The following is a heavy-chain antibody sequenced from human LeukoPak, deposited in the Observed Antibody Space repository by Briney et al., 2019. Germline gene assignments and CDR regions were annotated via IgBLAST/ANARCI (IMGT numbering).Heavy chain of an antibody. CDR3: ARFRYVWGSYRYTFFDY. CDR1: GFTFDDYG. D-gene: IGHD3-16*02. V-gene: IGHV3-20*04. CDR2: INWNGGST. Sequence: GGSLRLSCAASGFTFDDYGMSWVRQAPGKGLEWVSGINWNGGSTGYADSVKGRFTISRDNAKNFLYLQMNSLRAEDTALYYCARFRYVWGSYRYTFFDYWGQGTLVTVSS. J-gene: IGHJ4*02.